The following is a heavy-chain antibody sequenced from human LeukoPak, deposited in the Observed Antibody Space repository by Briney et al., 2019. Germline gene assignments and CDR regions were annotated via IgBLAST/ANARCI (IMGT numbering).Heavy chain of an antibody. CDR1: GVCVSNYY. J-gene: IGHJ4*02. CDR3: AISLRWGWELGY. CDR2: ISYSGST. V-gene: IGHV4-59*02. D-gene: IGHD1-26*01. Sequence: SETLSLTCTVCGVCVSNYYWTWLRQSPGKGLEWIGDISYSGSTNYNPSLRSRVSISVDKSNNHVSLRLTSVSATDAGMFYCAISLRWGWELGYGGQGTVVTVSS.